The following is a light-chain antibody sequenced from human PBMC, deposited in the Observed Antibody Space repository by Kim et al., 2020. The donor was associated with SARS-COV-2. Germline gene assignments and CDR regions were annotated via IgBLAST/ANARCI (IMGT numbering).Light chain of an antibody. CDR1: KLGSNL. CDR2: QDT. Sequence: VAPGHTHSLTYSGNKLGSNLAFRYQQWQGQSPVLVIQQDTKRPSGIPERFSGSNSGNTATLTISGTQTIDDADYYCQAWDSNTVVFGGGTQLTVL. V-gene: IGLV3-1*01. J-gene: IGLJ2*01. CDR3: QAWDSNTVV.